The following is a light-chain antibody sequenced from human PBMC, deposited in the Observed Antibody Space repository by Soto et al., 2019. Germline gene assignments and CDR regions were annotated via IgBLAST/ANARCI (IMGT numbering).Light chain of an antibody. CDR1: QSVSSHY. Sequence: EIVLTQSPGTLSLSPGERATLSCRASQSVSSHYLAWYQQRPGQAPRLLIYAASTRATGIPDRFRGSGSETDSSLTITRLEPEDFAVYYCQQYETSPPYTFGQGTTLEIK. V-gene: IGKV3-20*01. J-gene: IGKJ2*01. CDR3: QQYETSPPYT. CDR2: AAS.